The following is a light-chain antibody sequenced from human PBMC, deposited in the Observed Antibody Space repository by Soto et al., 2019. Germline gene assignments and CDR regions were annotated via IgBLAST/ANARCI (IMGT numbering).Light chain of an antibody. CDR1: QGISNY. V-gene: IGKV1-27*01. CDR3: QQYYISWS. J-gene: IGKJ1*01. Sequence: DIQMTQSPSSLSASVGDRVTITCRASQGISNYLAWYQQKPGKVPKLLIYAASTLQSGVPSRFSGSGSGTDFTLTISSLQPEDFATYSCQQYYISWSFGQGTKVDIK. CDR2: AAS.